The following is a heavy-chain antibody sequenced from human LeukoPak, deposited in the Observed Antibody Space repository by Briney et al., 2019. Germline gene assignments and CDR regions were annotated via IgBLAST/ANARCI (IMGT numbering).Heavy chain of an antibody. V-gene: IGHV4-61*01. CDR1: GGSVISGSYY. D-gene: IGHD2-15*01. CDR2: IYYSGST. J-gene: IGHJ4*02. CDR3: ASYCSGGSCYHH. Sequence: SEALSLTCTVSGGSVISGSYYWSWIRQPPGKGLKWVGDIYYSGSTNYNPSLKSRVTISVDTSKNQFSLKLSSVTAADTAVYYCASYCSGGSCYHHWGQGTLVTVSS.